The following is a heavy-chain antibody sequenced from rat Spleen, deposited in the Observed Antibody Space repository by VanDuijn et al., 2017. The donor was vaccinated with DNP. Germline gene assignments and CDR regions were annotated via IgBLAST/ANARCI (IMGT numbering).Heavy chain of an antibody. V-gene: IGHV3-1*01. CDR3: ARGVSSYYGYNSYWYFDF. D-gene: IGHD1-9*01. Sequence: EVRLQESGPGLVQPSQSLYLTCSVTGYSITSNYWAWIRKFPGNKMEWIGYINYSGSTGYNPSLKSRISITRDTSKNQFFLQLNSVTTEDTATYYCARGVSSYYGYNSYWYFDFWGPGTMVTVSS. CDR1: GYSITSNY. J-gene: IGHJ1*01. CDR2: INYSGST.